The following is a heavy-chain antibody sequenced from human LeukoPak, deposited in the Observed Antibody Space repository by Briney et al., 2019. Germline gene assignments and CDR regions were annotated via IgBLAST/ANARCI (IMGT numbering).Heavy chain of an antibody. CDR3: ASNYGSGRRRAFDI. D-gene: IGHD3-10*01. CDR1: GYSISSGYY. J-gene: IGHJ3*02. Sequence: SETLSLTCSVSGYSISSGYYWGWIRQPPGKGLEWIGEIYHSGSTNYNPSLKSRVTISVDKSKNQFSLKLSSVTAADTAVYYCASNYGSGRRRAFDIWGQGTMVTASS. CDR2: IYHSGST. V-gene: IGHV4-38-2*02.